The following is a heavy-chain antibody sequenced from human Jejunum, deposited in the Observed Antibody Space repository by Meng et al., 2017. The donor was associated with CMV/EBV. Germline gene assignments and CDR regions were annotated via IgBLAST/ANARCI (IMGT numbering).Heavy chain of an antibody. CDR2: ISGSGGYT. Sequence: STFAMNWVRQAQGKGLEWVSAISGSGGYTYDAEAVKGRFTISRDISKSTLFLQMSSLRAEETAVYYCAKARYGGNARENDDYGVDVGGQGTMVTVSS. V-gene: IGHV3-23*01. CDR3: AKARYGGNARENDDYGVDV. D-gene: IGHD4-23*01. J-gene: IGHJ6*02. CDR1: STFA.